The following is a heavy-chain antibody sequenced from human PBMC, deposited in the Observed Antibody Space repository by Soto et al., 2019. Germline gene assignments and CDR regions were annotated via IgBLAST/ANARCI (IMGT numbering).Heavy chain of an antibody. CDR1: GYTFTSYG. CDR2: ISAYNGNT. J-gene: IGHJ5*02. D-gene: IGHD1-1*01. V-gene: IGHV1-18*01. CDR3: ARMWNDDWFDP. Sequence: ASVKVSCKASGYTFTSYGIRWVRQAPGQGLEWMEWISAYNGNTNYAQKLQGRVTMTTDTSTSTAYMELRSMRSDDTAVYYCARMWNDDWFDPWGQGTLVTVSS.